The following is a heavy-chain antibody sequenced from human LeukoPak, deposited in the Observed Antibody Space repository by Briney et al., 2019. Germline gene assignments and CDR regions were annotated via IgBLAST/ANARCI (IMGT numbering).Heavy chain of an antibody. CDR1: GYTFTGYY. J-gene: IGHJ3*02. CDR2: INPNSGGT. Sequence: GASVKVSCKASGYTFTGYYMHWVRQAPGQGLEWVGRINPNSGGTNYAQKFQGRVTMTRDTSISTAYMEMSRLRSDDTAVYYCTAIAAAGYAFDIWGQGTMVTVSS. CDR3: TAIAAAGYAFDI. V-gene: IGHV1-2*06. D-gene: IGHD6-13*01.